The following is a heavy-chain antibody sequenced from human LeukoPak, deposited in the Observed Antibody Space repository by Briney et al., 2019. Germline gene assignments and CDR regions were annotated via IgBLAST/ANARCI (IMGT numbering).Heavy chain of an antibody. CDR2: INPNSGGT. CDR3: ARASGSYWWFDS. CDR1: GYTFTGYY. J-gene: IGHJ5*01. V-gene: IGHV1-2*02. D-gene: IGHD1-26*01. Sequence: ASVKVSCKASGYTFTGYYMHWVRQAPGQGLEWMGWINPNSGGTNYAQKFQGRVTTTRDTSISTAYMELSRLRSDDTAVYYCARASGSYWWFDSWGQGTLVTVSS.